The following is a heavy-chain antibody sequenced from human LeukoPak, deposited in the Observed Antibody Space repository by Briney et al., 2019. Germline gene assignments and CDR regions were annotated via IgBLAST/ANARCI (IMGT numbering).Heavy chain of an antibody. Sequence: GGSLRLSCAASGFTFSSYGMHWVRQAPGKGLEWVAVIWYDGSNKYYADSVKGRFTISRDNSKNTLYLQMNSLRAEDTAVYYCAKTLSSSWYGDYWGQGTLVTVSS. CDR2: IWYDGSNK. D-gene: IGHD6-13*01. CDR3: AKTLSSSWYGDY. CDR1: GFTFSSYG. V-gene: IGHV3-30*02. J-gene: IGHJ4*02.